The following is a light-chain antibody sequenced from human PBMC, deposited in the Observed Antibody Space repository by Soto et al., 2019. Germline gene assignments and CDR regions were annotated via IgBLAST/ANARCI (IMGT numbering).Light chain of an antibody. CDR3: QQYNSYSHT. Sequence: DIQMTQSPSTLSASVGDRVTITCRASQNINYWLAWYQQKPGRAPKLLIYRASNLQSGVPSRFSGSGSGTEFTLTISSLQPDDFATYYCQQYNSYSHTFGQGTKLEIK. V-gene: IGKV1-5*03. J-gene: IGKJ2*01. CDR1: QNINYW. CDR2: RAS.